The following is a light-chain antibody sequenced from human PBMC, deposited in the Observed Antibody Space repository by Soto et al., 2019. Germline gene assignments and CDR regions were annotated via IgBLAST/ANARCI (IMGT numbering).Light chain of an antibody. V-gene: IGLV2-8*01. J-gene: IGLJ1*01. CDR2: DVN. Sequence: QSALTQPPSASGSPGQSVTISCTGTSSEVVGYNYVSWYQQRPSKAPKLMISDVNKRPSGVPDRFSGYKTGNTASLTVSELQAEDEADYYCSSYAGNNIYVCGGGTKVAVL. CDR3: SSYAGNNIYV. CDR1: SSEVVGYNY.